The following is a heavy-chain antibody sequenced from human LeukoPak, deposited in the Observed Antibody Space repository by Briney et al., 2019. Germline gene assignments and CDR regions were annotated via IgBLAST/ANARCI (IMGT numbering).Heavy chain of an antibody. J-gene: IGHJ4*02. Sequence: SETLSLTCTVSGGSISSYYWSWIRQPPGKGLEWIGYIYYSGSTNYNPSLKSRVTMSVDTSKNQFSLKLTSVTAADTAVYYCARLGYSYGYPLDYWGQGTLVTVSS. CDR1: GGSISSYY. D-gene: IGHD5-18*01. CDR2: IYYSGST. CDR3: ARLGYSYGYPLDY. V-gene: IGHV4-59*08.